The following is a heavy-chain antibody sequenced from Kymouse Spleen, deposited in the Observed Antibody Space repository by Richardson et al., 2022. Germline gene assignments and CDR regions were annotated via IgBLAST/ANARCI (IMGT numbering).Heavy chain of an antibody. J-gene: IGHJ3*02. V-gene: IGHV4-34*01. CDR1: GGSFSGYY. D-gene: IGHD1-7*01. CDR3: ARGTGTPFDI. CDR2: INHSGST. Sequence: QVQLQQWGAGLLKPSETLSLTCAVYGGSFSGYYWSWIRQPPGKGLEWIGEINHSGSTNYNPSLKSRVTISVDTSKNQFSLKLSSVTAADTAVYYCARGTGTPFDIWGQGTMVTVSS.